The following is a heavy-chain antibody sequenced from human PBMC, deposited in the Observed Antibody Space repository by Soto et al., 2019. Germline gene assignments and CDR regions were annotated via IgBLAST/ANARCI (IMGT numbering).Heavy chain of an antibody. J-gene: IGHJ4*02. CDR2: ISYDGSNK. D-gene: IGHD3-22*01. V-gene: IGHV3-30*18. CDR1: GFTFSSYG. Sequence: LRLSCAASGFTFSSYGMHWVRQAPGKGLEWVAVISYDGSNKYYADSVKGRFTISRDNSKNTLYLQMNSLRAEDTAVYYCAKVVPNYYDSSSFDYWGQGTLVTVSS. CDR3: AKVVPNYYDSSSFDY.